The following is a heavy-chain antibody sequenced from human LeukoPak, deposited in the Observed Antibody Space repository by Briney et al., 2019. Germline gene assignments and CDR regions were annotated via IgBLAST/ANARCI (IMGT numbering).Heavy chain of an antibody. D-gene: IGHD3-10*01. V-gene: IGHV4-39*07. CDR3: ARELVTMVRGVIRTVDY. CDR2: IYYSGST. Sequence: SETLSLTCTVSGGSISSYYWGWIRQPPGKGLEWIGSIYYSGSTYYNPSLKSRVTISVDTSKNQFSLKLSSVTAADTAVYYCARELVTMVRGVIRTVDYWGQGTLVTVSS. CDR1: GGSISSYY. J-gene: IGHJ4*02.